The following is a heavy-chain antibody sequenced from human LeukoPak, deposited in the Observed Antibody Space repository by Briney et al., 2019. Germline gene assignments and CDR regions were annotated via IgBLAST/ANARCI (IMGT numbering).Heavy chain of an antibody. CDR3: ARGYYGSGSYYFSVFEY. D-gene: IGHD3-10*01. V-gene: IGHV4-30-2*01. CDR2: IYQSGST. Sequence: PSQTLSLTCTVSGGSISSGGYYWSWIRQPPGKGLEWIGYIYQSGSTNYNPSLKSRLTISVDRSKNQFSLQLTSVTAADTAVYYCARGYYGSGSYYFSVFEYWGQGTLATVSS. CDR1: GGSISSGGYY. J-gene: IGHJ4*02.